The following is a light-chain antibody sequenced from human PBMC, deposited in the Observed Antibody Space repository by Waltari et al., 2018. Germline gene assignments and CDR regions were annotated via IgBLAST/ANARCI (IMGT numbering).Light chain of an antibody. CDR3: SSYARSDNSVL. J-gene: IGLJ2*01. V-gene: IGLV2-23*01. CDR1: PSYVGGYNL. Sequence: QSALTQPASVSGSPGQSITISCTGSPSYVGGYNLVSLYRQFPNKAPQLIIYEGTRRPSGVSSRFSASKSGNTASLTISGLQAEDEALYFCSSYARSDNSVLFGGGTQLSVL. CDR2: EGT.